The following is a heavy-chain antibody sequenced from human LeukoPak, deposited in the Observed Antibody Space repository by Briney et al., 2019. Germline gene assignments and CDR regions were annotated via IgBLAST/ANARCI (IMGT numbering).Heavy chain of an antibody. J-gene: IGHJ4*02. D-gene: IGHD5-18*01. V-gene: IGHV3-33*01. Sequence: GGSLRLSCAASGSTFSRYGMHWVRQAPGKGLEWVASIWDDGSNKDYEDSVKGRFTISRDNSKNTLYLQMNSLIVEDTAIYYCARDSGRYNYGPYHYWGQGILVTVSS. CDR3: ARDSGRYNYGPYHY. CDR2: IWDDGSNK. CDR1: GSTFSRYG.